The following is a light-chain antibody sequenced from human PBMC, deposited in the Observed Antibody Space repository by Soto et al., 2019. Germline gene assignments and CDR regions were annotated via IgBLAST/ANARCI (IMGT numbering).Light chain of an antibody. J-gene: IGKJ5*01. CDR2: STS. CDR1: QGISSH. V-gene: IGKV1-9*01. CDR3: QQLIGYPIT. Sequence: IQLTQSPSSLSASIGDRVTITCRASQGISSHLAWYQQIPGKAPKLLIYSTSTLQSGVPSRFSGSGSGTDFTLTISSLQPEDFATYYCQQLIGYPITFGQGTQLEIK.